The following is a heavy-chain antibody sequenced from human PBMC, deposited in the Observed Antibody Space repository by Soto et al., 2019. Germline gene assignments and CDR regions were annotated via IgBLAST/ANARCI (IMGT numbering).Heavy chain of an antibody. Sequence: QVHLEESGPGLVRPSGTLALICNVSGIPISSYDWWTWVRQTPGKGMEWIGEIYHNGRTNYNPSLKSRVSLSVDKSKNQFSLNLQSLTDADTAVYYCARGTLIGSSTRNWFDPWGPGTQVTVSS. J-gene: IGHJ5*02. D-gene: IGHD3-10*01. V-gene: IGHV4-4*02. CDR3: ARGTLIGSSTRNWFDP. CDR1: GIPISSYDW. CDR2: IYHNGRT.